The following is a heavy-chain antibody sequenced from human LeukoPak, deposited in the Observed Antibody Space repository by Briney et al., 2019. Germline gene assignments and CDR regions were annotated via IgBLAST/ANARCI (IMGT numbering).Heavy chain of an antibody. D-gene: IGHD7-27*01. J-gene: IGHJ4*02. V-gene: IGHV3-23*01. CDR1: GFTFSSYT. CDR2: ITTSDGNT. Sequence: GGSLRLSCAASGFTFSSYTMSWVRQAPGEGLEWVSTITTSDGNTYYADSVKGRFTVSRDNSKNTLYLQMNSLRAEDTAVYYCAKDGGLWVSAHWGDSWGRGTLVTVSS. CDR3: AKDGGLWVSAHWGDS.